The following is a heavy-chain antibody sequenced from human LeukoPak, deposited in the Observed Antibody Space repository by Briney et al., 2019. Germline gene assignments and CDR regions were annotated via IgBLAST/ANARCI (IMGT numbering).Heavy chain of an antibody. Sequence: GGSPRLSCAASGFTFSSYWMSWVRQAPGKGLEWVAHIKQDGSEKYYVDSVKGRFTISRDNAKNSLYLQMNSLRAEDTAVYYCARDAPTYDFWSGYYPDDAFDIWGQGTMVTVSS. J-gene: IGHJ3*02. CDR2: IKQDGSEK. CDR1: GFTFSSYW. CDR3: ARDAPTYDFWSGYYPDDAFDI. V-gene: IGHV3-7*01. D-gene: IGHD3-3*01.